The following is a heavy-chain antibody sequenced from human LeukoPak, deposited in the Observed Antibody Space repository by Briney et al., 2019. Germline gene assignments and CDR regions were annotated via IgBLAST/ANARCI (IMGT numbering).Heavy chain of an antibody. J-gene: IGHJ4*02. CDR3: ARDPDDFWSGYYTF. D-gene: IGHD3-3*01. CDR1: GGTFSSYA. Sequence: ASVKVSCKASGGTFSSYAISWVRQAPGQGLEWMGWISAYNGNTNYAQKLQGRVTMTTDTSTSTAYMELRSLRSDDMAVYYCARDPDDFWSGYYTFWGQGTLVTVSS. CDR2: ISAYNGNT. V-gene: IGHV1-18*03.